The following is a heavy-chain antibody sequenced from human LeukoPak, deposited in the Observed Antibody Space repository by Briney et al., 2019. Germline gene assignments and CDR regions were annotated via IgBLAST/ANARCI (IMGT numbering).Heavy chain of an antibody. V-gene: IGHV1-2*02. CDR2: INPNSGGT. CDR3: XXXXXXXXXYXDXXXXYMDV. Sequence: ASVKVSCKASGYTFTGYYMHWVRQAPGQGLEWMGWINPNSGGTNYAQKFQGRVTMTRDTSISIAYMELSRLRSDDTAVYYCXXXXXXXXXYXDXXXXYMDVXGKGTTVTVSS. J-gene: IGHJ6*03. CDR1: GYTFTGYY.